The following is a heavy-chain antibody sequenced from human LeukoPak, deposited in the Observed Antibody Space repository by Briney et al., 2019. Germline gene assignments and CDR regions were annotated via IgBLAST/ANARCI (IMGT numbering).Heavy chain of an antibody. Sequence: GGSLGLSCAASGFTVSTYYMSWVRQAPGKGLEWVSVFYSGGRTLYSDSVKGRFTISRDNSKNTLYLQMNSLRAEDTAVYYCARVRGGWYFDYWGQGTLVTVSS. CDR2: FYSGGRT. CDR1: GFTVSTYY. CDR3: ARVRGGWYFDY. J-gene: IGHJ4*02. V-gene: IGHV3-53*01. D-gene: IGHD6-19*01.